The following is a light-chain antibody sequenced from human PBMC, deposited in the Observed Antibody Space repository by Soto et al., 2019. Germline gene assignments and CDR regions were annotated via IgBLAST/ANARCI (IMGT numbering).Light chain of an antibody. V-gene: IGKV4-1*01. CDR1: QSVLSSSNNLNY. Sequence: DIVMTQSPDSLTASLGERAAINCKSSQSVLSSSNNLNYLAWYQQKPGQPPKLLIYWASTRESGVPDRFSGSGSGTDFTLTISSLQAEDFAIYYCQPYNNWPLTFGGGTKVDIK. CDR3: QPYNNWPLT. CDR2: WAS. J-gene: IGKJ4*01.